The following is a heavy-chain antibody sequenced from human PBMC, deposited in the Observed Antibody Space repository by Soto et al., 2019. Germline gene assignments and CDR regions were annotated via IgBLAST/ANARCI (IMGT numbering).Heavy chain of an antibody. CDR2: SSRSSDTI. CDR3: ASHLGSYDVDY. J-gene: IGHJ4*02. Sequence: GGSLRRSCVGSGFTISSQSCYWVRQAPGKGLEWISYSSRSSDTIYYADSVKGRFIISRDNVQNSVFLQMTSLRDEDSATYYCASHLGSYDVDYWGQGTLVTVS. CDR1: GFTISSQS. V-gene: IGHV3-48*02. D-gene: IGHD3-10*01.